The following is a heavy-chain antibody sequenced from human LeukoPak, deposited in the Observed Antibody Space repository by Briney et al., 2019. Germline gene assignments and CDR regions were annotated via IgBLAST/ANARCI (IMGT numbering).Heavy chain of an antibody. D-gene: IGHD2/OR15-2a*01. V-gene: IGHV4-39*07. Sequence: SETLSLTCTVSGGSISSSSYYWGWIRQPPGKGLEWIGSIYYSGSTYYNPSLKSRVTISVDTSKNQFSLKLSSVTAADTAVYYCARIPTFPFAFDIWGQGTMVTVSS. CDR1: GGSISSSSYY. CDR2: IYYSGST. J-gene: IGHJ3*02. CDR3: ARIPTFPFAFDI.